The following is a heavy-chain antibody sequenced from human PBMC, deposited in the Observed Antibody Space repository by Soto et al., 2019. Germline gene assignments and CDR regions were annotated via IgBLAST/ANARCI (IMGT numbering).Heavy chain of an antibody. V-gene: IGHV3-33*01. CDR1: GFTFSSFG. J-gene: IGHJ4*02. Sequence: PGGSLRLSCAASGFTFSSFGMYWVRQAPGKGLEWVAVIWYDGSNKYYTDSVKGRFTISRDNSKNTLYLQMNSLRAEDTAVYYCARDEAAAGMFGPLFDDWGQGTLVTVS. CDR2: IWYDGSNK. D-gene: IGHD6-13*01. CDR3: ARDEAAAGMFGPLFDD.